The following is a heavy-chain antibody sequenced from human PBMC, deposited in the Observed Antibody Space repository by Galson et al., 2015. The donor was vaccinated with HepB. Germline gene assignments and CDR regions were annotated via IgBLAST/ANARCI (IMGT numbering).Heavy chain of an antibody. Sequence: SEKVSCKASGFTFTSSTVQWVRQARGQRLEWIGWIVVGSSNTNYAQKFQERVTITRDMSTSTAYMKLNNLRAEDTAMYYCAKDAYSYNPVFDPFDAWGQGTMVTVSS. CDR3: AKDAYSYNPVFDPFDA. D-gene: IGHD3-16*02. CDR1: GFTFTSST. J-gene: IGHJ3*01. V-gene: IGHV1-58*01. CDR2: IVVGSSNT.